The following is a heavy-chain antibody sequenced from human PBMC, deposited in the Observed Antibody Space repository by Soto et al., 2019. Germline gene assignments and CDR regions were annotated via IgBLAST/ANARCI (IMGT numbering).Heavy chain of an antibody. D-gene: IGHD3-22*01. J-gene: IGHJ4*02. V-gene: IGHV3-23*01. Sequence: WGSLRLSCAGSGFTFSSYAMSWVRQAPGKGLEWVSAISGSGGSTYYADSVKGRFTISRDNSKNTLYLQMNSLRAEDTAVYYCAKDDNYDSSGYYSHWGQGTLVTVSS. CDR1: GFTFSSYA. CDR2: ISGSGGST. CDR3: AKDDNYDSSGYYSH.